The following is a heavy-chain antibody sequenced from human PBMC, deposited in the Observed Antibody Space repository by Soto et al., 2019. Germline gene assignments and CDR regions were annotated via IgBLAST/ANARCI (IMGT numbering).Heavy chain of an antibody. J-gene: IGHJ5*02. CDR3: ARVWHFDFWSGYYRAWFDP. V-gene: IGHV1-69*01. CDR2: IIPIFGTA. CDR1: GGTFSSYA. D-gene: IGHD3-3*01. Sequence: QVQLVQSGAEVKKPGSSVKVSCKASGGTFSSYAISWVRQAPGQGLEWMGGIIPIFGTANYAQKFQGRVTITADESTSTDYMELSSLRSEDTAVYYCARVWHFDFWSGYYRAWFDPWGQGTLVTVSS.